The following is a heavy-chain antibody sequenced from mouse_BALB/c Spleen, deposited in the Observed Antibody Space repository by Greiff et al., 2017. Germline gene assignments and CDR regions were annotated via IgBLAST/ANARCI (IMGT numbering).Heavy chain of an antibody. Sequence: LVESGPELMKPGASVKISCKASGYSFTSYYMHWVKQSHGKSLEWIGYIDPFNGGTSYNQKFKGKATLTIDTSSSTAYMQLSSLTSEDSAVYFCARSAMDYWGQGTSVTVSS. CDR2: IDPFNGGT. V-gene: IGHV1S135*01. J-gene: IGHJ4*01. CDR1: GYSFTSYY. CDR3: ARSAMDY.